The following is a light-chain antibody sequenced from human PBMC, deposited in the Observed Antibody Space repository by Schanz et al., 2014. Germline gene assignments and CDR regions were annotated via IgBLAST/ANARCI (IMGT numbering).Light chain of an antibody. V-gene: IGLV2-8*01. CDR3: SSYAGSSVV. CDR2: AVS. Sequence: QSALTQPPSASGSPGQSVTISCTGTSSDVGGYNYVSWYQQHPGKAPTLLIYAVSERPSGVPDRFSGSKSGNTASLTVSGLQAEDEADYYCSSYAGSSVVFGGGTKVTVL. J-gene: IGLJ2*01. CDR1: SSDVGGYNY.